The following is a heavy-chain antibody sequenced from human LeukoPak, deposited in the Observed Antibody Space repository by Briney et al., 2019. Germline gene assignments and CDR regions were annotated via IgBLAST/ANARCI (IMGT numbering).Heavy chain of an antibody. D-gene: IGHD2-2*02. CDR1: GFTFSSYS. J-gene: IGHJ3*02. Sequence: PGGSLRLSCAASGFTFSSYSMNWVRQAPGKGLEWVSYISSSSSTIYYADSVKGRFTISRDNAKNSLYLQMNSLRAEDTAVYYCARVLHDPNYPVVPAAIGAFDIWGQGTMVTVSS. CDR2: ISSSSSTI. V-gene: IGHV3-48*01. CDR3: ARVLHDPNYPVVPAAIGAFDI.